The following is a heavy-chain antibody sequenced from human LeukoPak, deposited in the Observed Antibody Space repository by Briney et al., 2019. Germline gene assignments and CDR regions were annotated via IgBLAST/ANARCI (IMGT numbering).Heavy chain of an antibody. D-gene: IGHD2-2*01. J-gene: IGHJ5*02. CDR3: AKGGHFCSSASCYLGS. V-gene: IGHV3-23*01. Sequence: GGSLRLSCAASAFTFRSYAMSWVRQAGGKGLEWVSAISGSGGSTYYADSVKGRFTISRDNSKKTLYLQMNSLRAEDTALYYCAKGGHFCSSASCYLGSWGQGTLVTVSS. CDR2: ISGSGGST. CDR1: AFTFRSYA.